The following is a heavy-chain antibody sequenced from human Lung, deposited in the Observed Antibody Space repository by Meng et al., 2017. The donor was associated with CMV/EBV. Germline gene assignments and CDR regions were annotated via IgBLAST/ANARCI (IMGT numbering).Heavy chain of an antibody. Sequence: ASVKVSCKASGYTFTAHYFHWVRQAPGQGLEWMGWIHPHRGDTNYAQQFQGRVTLTRDTSINTGYMELTRLTSDDTAAYYCARDNNWGTDYWGQGPLVTVSS. CDR3: ARDNNWGTDY. CDR1: GYTFTAHY. D-gene: IGHD7-27*01. J-gene: IGHJ4*02. V-gene: IGHV1-2*02. CDR2: IHPHRGDT.